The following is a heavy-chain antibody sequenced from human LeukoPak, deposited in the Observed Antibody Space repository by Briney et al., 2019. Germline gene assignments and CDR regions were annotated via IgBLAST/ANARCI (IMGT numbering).Heavy chain of an antibody. Sequence: GGSLRLSCAASGFTFSSYTMNWVRQAPGKGLEWVSYITSGSGTIYYADSVNGRFTISRDNAKNSLYLQMNSLRDEDTAVYYCARGYSGGRYSFDYWGQGTLVTVSS. D-gene: IGHD2-21*02. V-gene: IGHV3-48*02. CDR2: ITSGSGTI. CDR3: ARGYSGGRYSFDY. CDR1: GFTFSSYT. J-gene: IGHJ4*02.